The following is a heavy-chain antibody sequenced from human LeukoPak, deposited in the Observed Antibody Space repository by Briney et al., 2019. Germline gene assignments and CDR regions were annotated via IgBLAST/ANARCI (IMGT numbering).Heavy chain of an antibody. CDR3: ARSGRLRRWFDP. CDR1: GYSISSSNW. V-gene: IGHV4-28*01. J-gene: IGHJ5*02. CDR2: IYYSGST. Sequence: SETLSLTCAVSGYSISSSNWWGWIRQPPGKGLEWIGYIYYSGSTYYNPSLQSRVTMSVDTSKNQLSLKLSSVTAVDTAVYYCARSGRLRRWFDPWGQGTLVTVSS. D-gene: IGHD4-17*01.